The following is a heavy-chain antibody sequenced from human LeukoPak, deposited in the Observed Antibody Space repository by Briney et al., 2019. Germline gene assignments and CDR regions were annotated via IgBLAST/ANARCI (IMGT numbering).Heavy chain of an antibody. J-gene: IGHJ3*02. CDR2: ISSSGSTI. CDR3: ASPKYDYHAFDI. Sequence: PGGSLRLSCAASGFTFSDYYMSWIRQAPGKGLEWVSYISSSGSTIYYADSVKGRFTISRDNAKNSLYLQMNSLRAEDTAVYYCASPKYDYHAFDIWGQGTMVTVSS. V-gene: IGHV3-11*04. D-gene: IGHD3-16*01. CDR1: GFTFSDYY.